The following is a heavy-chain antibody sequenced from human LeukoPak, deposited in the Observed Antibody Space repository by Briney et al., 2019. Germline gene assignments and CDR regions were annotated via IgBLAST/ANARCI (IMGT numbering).Heavy chain of an antibody. D-gene: IGHD6-13*01. CDR2: ISWNSGSI. Sequence: GGSLRLSCAASGFTFDDYAMHWVRQAPGKGLEWVSGISWNSGSIGYADSVKGRFTISRDNAKNSLYLQMNSLRAEDTALYYCAKDMATGYSSSWHHDAFDIWGQGTMVTVSS. J-gene: IGHJ3*02. V-gene: IGHV3-9*01. CDR1: GFTFDDYA. CDR3: AKDMATGYSSSWHHDAFDI.